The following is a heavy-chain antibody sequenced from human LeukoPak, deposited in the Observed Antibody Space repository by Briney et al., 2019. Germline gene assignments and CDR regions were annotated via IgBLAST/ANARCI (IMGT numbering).Heavy chain of an antibody. D-gene: IGHD3-22*01. CDR2: ISSSSSYI. CDR3: ARAARKYYYDSSGYYYFDY. CDR1: GFTLSSYA. J-gene: IGHJ4*02. Sequence: GGSLRLSCAASGFTLSSYAMSWVRQAPGKGLEWVSSISSSSSYIYYADSVKGRFTISRDNAKNSLYLQMNSLRAEDTAVYYCARAARKYYYDSSGYYYFDYWGQGTLVTVSS. V-gene: IGHV3-21*01.